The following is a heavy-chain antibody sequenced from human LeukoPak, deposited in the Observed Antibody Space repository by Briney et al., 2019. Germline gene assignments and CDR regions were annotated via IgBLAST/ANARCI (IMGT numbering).Heavy chain of an antibody. V-gene: IGHV3-23*01. D-gene: IGHD4-17*01. Sequence: EGSLRLSCAASGFTFSTYTVSWVRQPPGKGLEWVSAISGSGGYTYCADSVKGRFTLSRDNSKNTLYLQMNSLRAEDTAVYYCAKSSEDGDWYFDLWGRGTLVAVSS. J-gene: IGHJ2*01. CDR2: ISGSGGYT. CDR3: AKSSEDGDWYFDL. CDR1: GFTFSTYT.